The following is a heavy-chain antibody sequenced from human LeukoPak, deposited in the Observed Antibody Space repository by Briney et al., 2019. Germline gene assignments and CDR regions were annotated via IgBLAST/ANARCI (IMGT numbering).Heavy chain of an antibody. CDR2: ISAYNGNT. V-gene: IGHV1-18*01. CDR3: ARGQTYYDFWSGYYYWFDP. CDR1: GGTFSTYS. J-gene: IGHJ5*02. D-gene: IGHD3-3*01. Sequence: ASVKVSCKASGGTFSTYSISWVRQAPGQGLEWMGWISAYNGNTNYAQKLQGRVTMTTDTSTSTAYMELRSLRSDDTAVYYCARGQTYYDFWSGYYYWFDPWGQGTLVTVSS.